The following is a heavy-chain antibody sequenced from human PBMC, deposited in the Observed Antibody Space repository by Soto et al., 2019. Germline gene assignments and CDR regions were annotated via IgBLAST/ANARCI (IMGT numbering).Heavy chain of an antibody. CDR2: IYYSGST. V-gene: IGHV4-31*01. CDR3: ARDGGGCSGGSGWSG. Sequence: QVQLQESGPGLVKPSQTLSLTCIVSGVSISSSPYYWTWIRQHPVKGLEWIGYIYYSGSTHYNPSLKSPLTISIDTSKNQFAMKLTSLTAADTAVYYCARDGGGCSGGSGWSGWGQGTRVIVSS. CDR1: GVSISSSPYY. J-gene: IGHJ1*01. D-gene: IGHD2-15*01.